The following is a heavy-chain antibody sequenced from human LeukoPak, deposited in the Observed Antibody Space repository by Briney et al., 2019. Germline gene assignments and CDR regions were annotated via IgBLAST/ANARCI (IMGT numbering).Heavy chain of an antibody. CDR1: GGSISSSSYY. CDR3: ARDTTVHFDY. Sequence: SETLSLTCSVSGGSISSSSYYWSWIRQPAGKGLEWIGRIYTSGSTNYNPSLKSRVTISVDTSKNQFSLKLSSVTAADTAVYYCARDTTVHFDYWGQGTLVTVSS. J-gene: IGHJ4*02. V-gene: IGHV4-61*02. D-gene: IGHD4-17*01. CDR2: IYTSGST.